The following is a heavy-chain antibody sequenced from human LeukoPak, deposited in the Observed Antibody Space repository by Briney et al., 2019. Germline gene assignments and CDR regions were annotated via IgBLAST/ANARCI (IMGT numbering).Heavy chain of an antibody. CDR3: AKGGIVVVVAATGWFDP. J-gene: IGHJ5*02. V-gene: IGHV3-23*01. CDR1: GFTFSSYE. CDR2: IRASGTIT. Sequence: PGGSLRLSCAASGFTFSSYEMNWVRQASGKGLEWISYIRASGTITHYADFVKGRFTISRDNSKNTLYLQINSVRAEDTAVYYCAKGGIVVVVAATGWFDPWGQGTLVTVSS. D-gene: IGHD2-15*01.